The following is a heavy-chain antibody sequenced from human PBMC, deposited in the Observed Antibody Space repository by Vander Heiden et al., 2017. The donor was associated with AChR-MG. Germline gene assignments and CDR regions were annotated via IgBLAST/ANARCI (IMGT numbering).Heavy chain of an antibody. CDR3: ARVYGDGRLNYFDY. V-gene: IGHV3-21*01. J-gene: IGHJ4*02. Sequence: EVHLVESGGGLVTPGGSLRLSCAASGFTFSIYSMNWVRQAPGKGLEWVSSIRSGSDYIYYGDSVKGRFTISRDNAKSSLYLQMNSLRAEDTAVYYCARVYGDGRLNYFDYWGQGTLVTVSS. D-gene: IGHD4-17*01. CDR1: GFTFSIYS. CDR2: IRSGSDYI.